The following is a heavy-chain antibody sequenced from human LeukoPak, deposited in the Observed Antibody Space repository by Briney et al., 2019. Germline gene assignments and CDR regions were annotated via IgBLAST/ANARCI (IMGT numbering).Heavy chain of an antibody. CDR1: GYTLTELS. CDR3: AVESLGELSLPFLDY. Sequence: ASVKVSCKVSGYTLTELSMHWVRQAPGKGLEWMGGFDPEDGETIYAQKFQGRVTMTEDTSTDPAYMELSSLRSEDTAVYYCAVESLGELSLPFLDYWGQGTLVTVSS. CDR2: FDPEDGET. D-gene: IGHD3-16*02. J-gene: IGHJ4*02. V-gene: IGHV1-24*01.